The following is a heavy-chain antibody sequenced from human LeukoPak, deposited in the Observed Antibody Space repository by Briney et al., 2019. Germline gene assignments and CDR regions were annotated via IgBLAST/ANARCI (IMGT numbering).Heavy chain of an antibody. CDR2: IYTSGST. D-gene: IGHD2-2*03. CDR1: GGSISSYY. CDR3: ARDGSFATWDY. J-gene: IGHJ4*02. Sequence: SETLSLTCTVSGGSISSYYWSWIRQPAGKGLEWIGRIYTSGSTNYNPSLKSRVTISVDKSKNQFSLKLSSATAADTAVYYCARDGSFATWDYWGQGTLVTVSS. V-gene: IGHV4-4*07.